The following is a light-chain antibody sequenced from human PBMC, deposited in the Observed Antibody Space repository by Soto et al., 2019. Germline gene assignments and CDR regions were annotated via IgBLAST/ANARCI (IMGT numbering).Light chain of an antibody. CDR2: RNN. Sequence: QSVLTQPPSASGTPGQRVTISCSGRRSNIGSNYVYWYQQLPGTAPKLLIYRNNQRPSGVPDRFSGSKSGTSAALAISGLRSEDEADYYCAAWDDSLSVYVFGTGTQLTVL. V-gene: IGLV1-47*01. CDR3: AAWDDSLSVYV. J-gene: IGLJ1*01. CDR1: RSNIGSNY.